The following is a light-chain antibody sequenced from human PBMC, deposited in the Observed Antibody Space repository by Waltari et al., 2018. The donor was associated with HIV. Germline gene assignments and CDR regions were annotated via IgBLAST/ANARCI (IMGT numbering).Light chain of an antibody. CDR2: DVT. CDR3: SSYTRSSTHYV. CDR1: NSDVGGYNF. J-gene: IGLJ1*01. V-gene: IGLV2-14*03. Sequence: QSALTPTASVSGSPGQSITLSCTGTNSDVGGYNFVSWYQHHPGRAPKLIIYDVTNRPSGVSNRFSGSKSGNTASLTISGLQAEDEADYFCSSYTRSSTHYVFGTGTKVTVL.